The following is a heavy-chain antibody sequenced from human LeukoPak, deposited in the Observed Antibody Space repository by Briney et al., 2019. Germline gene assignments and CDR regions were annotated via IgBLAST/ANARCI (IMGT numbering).Heavy chain of an antibody. CDR1: GYSFTTYW. CDR3: ARVQRPFDY. Sequence: GESLKISCKGSGYSFTTYWNGWVRQMPGKSLEGMGTIYPCDSGTRYNPAFRGQVTISADKSISTAYLQGSNLKASDTAMYYCARVQRPFDYWGQGTLVTVSS. V-gene: IGHV5-51*01. J-gene: IGHJ4*02. CDR2: IYPCDSGT.